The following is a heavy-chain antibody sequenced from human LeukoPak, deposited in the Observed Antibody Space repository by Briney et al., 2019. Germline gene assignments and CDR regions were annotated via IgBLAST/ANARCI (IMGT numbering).Heavy chain of an antibody. D-gene: IGHD3-3*01. J-gene: IGHJ4*02. CDR1: GFTFSDYY. CDR2: ISSSGSTI. Sequence: PGGSLRLSCAASGFTFSDYYMSWIRQAPGKGLEWVSYISSSGSTIYYADSVKGRFTISRDNAKNSLYLQMNSLRAEDTAVYYCARGLVTDPDYDFWSGSPIGYWGQGTLVTVSS. V-gene: IGHV3-11*04. CDR3: ARGLVTDPDYDFWSGSPIGY.